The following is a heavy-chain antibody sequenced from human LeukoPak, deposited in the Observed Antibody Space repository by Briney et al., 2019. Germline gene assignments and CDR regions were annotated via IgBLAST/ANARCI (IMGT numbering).Heavy chain of an antibody. D-gene: IGHD3-10*01. V-gene: IGHV3-23*01. Sequence: GWSLRLSCAASGFTFSSYAMSWVRQAPGKGLEWVSAICGSGGSTYYADSVKGRFTISRDNSKNTLYLQMNSLRAEDTAVYYCAGSGEWEPLLDVWGQGTTVTVSS. CDR3: AGSGEWEPLLDV. CDR1: GFTFSSYA. CDR2: ICGSGGST. J-gene: IGHJ6*02.